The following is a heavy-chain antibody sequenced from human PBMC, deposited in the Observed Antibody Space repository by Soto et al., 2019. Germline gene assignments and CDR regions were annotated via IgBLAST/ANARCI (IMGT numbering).Heavy chain of an antibody. CDR2: IFYSGTT. CDR1: AGSINSYF. J-gene: IGHJ3*02. CDR3: ARGRGGTYDAFDI. V-gene: IGHV4-59*01. Sequence: QVQLRESGPGLVKPSETLSLTCSVSAGSINSYFGSWIRHSPGKGLEWMGYIFYSGTTNYNTSLKSRVTILLDTSKNQFSLRLTSVTAADTAIYYCARGRGGTYDAFDIWGQGTLVTVSS. D-gene: IGHD1-26*01.